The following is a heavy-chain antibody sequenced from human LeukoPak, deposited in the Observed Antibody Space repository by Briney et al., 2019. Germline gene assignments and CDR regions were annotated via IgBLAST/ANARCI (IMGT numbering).Heavy chain of an antibody. CDR3: ARVYGDRGY. Sequence: PGGSLRLSCAASGFSFSSYSMNWVRQAPGKGLEWVSSISSGSIYIYYADSVKGRFTISRDNAKNSLYLQMNSLRVDDTAVYYCARVYGDRGYWGQGTLVTVSS. CDR1: GFSFSSYS. CDR2: ISSGSIYI. D-gene: IGHD4-17*01. V-gene: IGHV3-21*01. J-gene: IGHJ4*02.